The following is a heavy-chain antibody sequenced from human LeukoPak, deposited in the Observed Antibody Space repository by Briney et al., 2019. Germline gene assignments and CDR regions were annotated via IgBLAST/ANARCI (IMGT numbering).Heavy chain of an antibody. CDR1: GFIFSTYW. J-gene: IGHJ4*02. Sequence: GGSLRLSCAASGFIFSTYWMTWVRQAPGKGLEWVANIKEDGSESHYVDSVKGRFTISRDNAKNSLYLQMNSLRAEDTAMYFCAKGGHYSFFDYWGQGTLVTVSS. V-gene: IGHV3-7*01. CDR3: AKGGHYSFFDY. CDR2: IKEDGSES. D-gene: IGHD4-11*01.